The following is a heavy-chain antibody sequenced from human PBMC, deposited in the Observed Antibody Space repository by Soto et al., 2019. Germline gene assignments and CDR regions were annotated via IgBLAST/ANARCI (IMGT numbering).Heavy chain of an antibody. D-gene: IGHD2-15*01. J-gene: IGHJ5*02. V-gene: IGHV3-23*01. CDR3: AKVRSVVVAATFRENWFDP. Sequence: GSLRLSCAASGXTVSSDWMGWVRRAPGKGLEWGSAISGSGGSTYYADSVNCRFTISRDNSKNTLYLQMNSLRAEDTAVYYCAKVRSVVVAATFRENWFDPWGQGTLGTVSS. CDR1: GXTVSSDW. CDR2: ISGSGGST.